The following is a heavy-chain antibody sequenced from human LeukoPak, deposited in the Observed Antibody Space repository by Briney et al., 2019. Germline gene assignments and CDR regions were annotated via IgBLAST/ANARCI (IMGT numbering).Heavy chain of an antibody. CDR2: ISSSSSYI. J-gene: IGHJ4*02. D-gene: IGHD2-15*01. CDR3: AGLELDYSINGFDY. CDR1: GFTLSNYA. V-gene: IGHV3-21*01. Sequence: GGSLRLSCSASGFTLSNYAMHWVRQAPGKGVEWDSSISSSSSYIYYANPVKGRFPISRHNAKNSLYLQMNSLEADDTAVYYCAGLELDYSINGFDYWGQGTLVTVSS.